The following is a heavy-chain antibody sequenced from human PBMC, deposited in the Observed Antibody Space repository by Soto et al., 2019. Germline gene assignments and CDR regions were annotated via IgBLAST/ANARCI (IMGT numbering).Heavy chain of an antibody. CDR1: GGSISSSSYY. CDR3: ARQTVAATYFDY. J-gene: IGHJ4*02. CDR2: IYYSGST. Sequence: QLQLQESGPGLVKPSETLSLTCTVSGGSISSSSYYWGWIRQPPGKGLEWIGSIYYSGSTYYNPSLKSRVTTSVDTSKNQFSLTLSSVTAADTAVYYCARQTVAATYFDYWGQGTLVTVSS. D-gene: IGHD2-15*01. V-gene: IGHV4-39*01.